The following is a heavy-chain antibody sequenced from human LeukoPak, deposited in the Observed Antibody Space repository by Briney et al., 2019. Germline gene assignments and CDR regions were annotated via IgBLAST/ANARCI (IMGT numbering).Heavy chain of an antibody. CDR3: ARDRRYSGYDWGSHFDY. D-gene: IGHD5-12*01. V-gene: IGHV4-30-4*01. CDR2: IYYSGST. J-gene: IGHJ4*02. CDR1: GGSISRGDYY. Sequence: PSETLSLTCTVSGGSISRGDYYWSWIRQPPGKGLEWIGYIYYSGSTYYNPSLKSRVTISVDTSKNQFSLKLSSVTAADTAVYYCARDRRYSGYDWGSHFDYWGQGTLVTVSS.